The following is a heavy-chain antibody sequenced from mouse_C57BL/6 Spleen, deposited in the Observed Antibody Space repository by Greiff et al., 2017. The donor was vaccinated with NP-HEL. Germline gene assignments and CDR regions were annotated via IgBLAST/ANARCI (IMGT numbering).Heavy chain of an antibody. CDR1: GYTFTSYW. D-gene: IGHD1-1*01. Sequence: QVQLKESGAELVKPGASVKLSCKASGYTFTSYWMHWVKQRPGQGLEWIGMIHPNSGSTNYNEKFKSKATLTVDKSSSTAYMQLSSLTSEDSAVYYCARSATTVVRWGQGTTLTVSS. V-gene: IGHV1-64*01. CDR3: ARSATTVVR. J-gene: IGHJ2*01. CDR2: IHPNSGST.